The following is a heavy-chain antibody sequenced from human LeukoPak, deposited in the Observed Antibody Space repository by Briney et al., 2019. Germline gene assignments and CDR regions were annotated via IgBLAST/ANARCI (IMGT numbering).Heavy chain of an antibody. CDR1: GGSIGTTNYY. V-gene: IGHV4-39*01. Sequence: SETLSLTCTVSGGSIGTTNYYWGWIRQPPGKGLEWIGGIYYSGTTYYNPSLKSRVTISVDTSRNQFSLKLSSVTAADTAVYYCARHLGGSSWFDYWGQGTLVTVSS. D-gene: IGHD6-13*01. CDR2: IYYSGTT. CDR3: ARHLGGSSWFDY. J-gene: IGHJ5*01.